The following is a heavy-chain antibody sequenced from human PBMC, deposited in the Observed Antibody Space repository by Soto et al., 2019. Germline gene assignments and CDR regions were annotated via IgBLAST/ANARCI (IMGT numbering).Heavy chain of an antibody. CDR1: GFTFTSYG. D-gene: IGHD3-3*01. CDR3: ARGRSSFGRHYDY. V-gene: IGHV1-18*01. Sequence: QVQLVQSGAEVKKPGASMKVSCKASGFTFTSYGISWVRQAPGQGLEWMGWVSAYNGNTHYAQKLQGKVTMPTHTPTPTAYVELRCLRSDDTVVYACARGRSSFGRHYDYWCEGRLV. CDR2: VSAYNGNT. J-gene: IGHJ4*02.